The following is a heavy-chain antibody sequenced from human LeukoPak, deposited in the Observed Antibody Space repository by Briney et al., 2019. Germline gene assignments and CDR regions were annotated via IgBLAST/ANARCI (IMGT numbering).Heavy chain of an antibody. D-gene: IGHD3-10*02. Sequence: GGSLRLSCAASGLTFNNYAMTWVRQAPGKGLEWVSGIGGSGGSTFYADSVKGRFTISRDNSKNTLYLQMNSLSAEDTAVYYCARELFLDYWGQGTLVTVSS. CDR2: IGGSGGST. J-gene: IGHJ4*02. CDR1: GLTFNNYA. V-gene: IGHV3-23*01. CDR3: ARELFLDY.